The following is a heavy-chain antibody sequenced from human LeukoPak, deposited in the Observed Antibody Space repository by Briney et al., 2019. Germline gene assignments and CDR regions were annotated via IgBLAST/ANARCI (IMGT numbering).Heavy chain of an antibody. CDR2: ISAYNGNT. J-gene: IGHJ4*02. Sequence: ASVKVSCKASGYTFTSYGISWVRQAPGQGLEWMGWISAYNGNTNYAQELQGRVTMTTDTSTSTAYMELRSLRSDDTAVYYCARRDCSSTSCYTGYSSSFDYWGQGTLVTVSS. D-gene: IGHD2-2*02. CDR1: GYTFTSYG. CDR3: ARRDCSSTSCYTGYSSSFDY. V-gene: IGHV1-18*01.